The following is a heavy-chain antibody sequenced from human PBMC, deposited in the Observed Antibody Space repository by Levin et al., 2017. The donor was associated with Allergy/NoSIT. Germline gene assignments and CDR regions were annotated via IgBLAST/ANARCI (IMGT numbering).Heavy chain of an antibody. CDR3: ARLSITEAFDI. J-gene: IGHJ3*02. Sequence: PGGSLRLSFSSSFFPFLLSLLPFFLPSPLKGLEWVSSISTSSNYIYYADSMKGRFTISRDNAKNSLYLQMNSLRAEDTAVYYCARLSITEAFDIWGQGTMVTVSS. V-gene: IGHV3-21*01. D-gene: IGHD3-10*01. CDR2: ISTSSNYI. CDR1: FFPFLLSL.